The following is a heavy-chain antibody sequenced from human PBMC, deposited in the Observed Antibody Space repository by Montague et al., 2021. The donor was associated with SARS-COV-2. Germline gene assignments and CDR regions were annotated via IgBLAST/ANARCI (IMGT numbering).Heavy chain of an antibody. CDR2: VYYSRSS. Sequence: SETLSLTCTVSGDSVSHDFWTWIRQPPGKGLEWIGYVYYSRSSSYNPSLRGRVSIAVDTSKNQLSLRLSTVTAADTAIYYCVRDPAPSGSGTFYDYWGQGTLVAVSS. V-gene: IGHV4-59*02. CDR3: VRDPAPSGSGTFYDY. CDR1: GDSVSHDF. J-gene: IGHJ4*02. D-gene: IGHD1-26*01.